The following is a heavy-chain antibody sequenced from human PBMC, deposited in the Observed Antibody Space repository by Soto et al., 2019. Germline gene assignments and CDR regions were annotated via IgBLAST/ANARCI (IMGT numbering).Heavy chain of an antibody. D-gene: IGHD3-22*01. V-gene: IGHV1-3*01. CDR2: INPATGDT. J-gene: IGHJ5*02. Sequence: QVLLVQSGAEVQKPGASVRISCQASGYVFTTSAIHWVRQAPGQSLEWMGWINPATGDTKYSQNVRGRVTFALDTSVTTAYLDLRSLASHDTAVYYCARAAGRSKLLPYYFDPWGQGTLVTVSS. CDR3: ARAAGRSKLLPYYFDP. CDR1: GYVFTTSA.